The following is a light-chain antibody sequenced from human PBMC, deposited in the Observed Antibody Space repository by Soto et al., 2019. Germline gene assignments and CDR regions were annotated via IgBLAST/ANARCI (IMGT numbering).Light chain of an antibody. V-gene: IGKV1-17*01. CDR1: QDIQNA. CDR2: AAS. J-gene: IGKJ2*01. Sequence: IQVANNRSSLSGAGKERSTITSRASQDIQNALGWYQQKPGKAPKRLIYAASSLQSGVPSRFRGSRSGTEFTLTFSSLQPDDFATYYCQQYNSYSYTFGQGTRLEIK. CDR3: QQYNSYSYT.